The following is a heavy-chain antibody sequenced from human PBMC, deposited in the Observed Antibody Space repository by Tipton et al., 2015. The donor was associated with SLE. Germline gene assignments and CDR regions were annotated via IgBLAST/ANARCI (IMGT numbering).Heavy chain of an antibody. CDR2: IYYSGST. D-gene: IGHD3-16*01. Sequence: TLSLTCTVSGGSISSHYWSWIRQPPGKGLEWIGYIYYSGSTNYNPSPKSRVTISEDTSKNQFSLKLSSVTAADTAVYYCARDLPQSGGDAFNIWGQGTMVTVSS. V-gene: IGHV4-59*11. CDR3: ARDLPQSGGDAFNI. J-gene: IGHJ3*02. CDR1: GGSISSHY.